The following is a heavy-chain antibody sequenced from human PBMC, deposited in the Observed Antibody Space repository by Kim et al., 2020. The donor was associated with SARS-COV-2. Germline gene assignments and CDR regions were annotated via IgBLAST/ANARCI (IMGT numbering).Heavy chain of an antibody. J-gene: IGHJ3*01. D-gene: IGHD5-18*01. V-gene: IGHV4-34*01. Sequence: SETLSLTCAVYGGSFSGYYWSWIRQPPGKGLEWIGEINHSGSTNYNPSLKSRVTISVDTSKNQFSLKLSSVTAADTAVYYCARAKGYVWGQGTMVTVSS. CDR1: GGSFSGYY. CDR3: ARAKGYV. CDR2: INHSGST.